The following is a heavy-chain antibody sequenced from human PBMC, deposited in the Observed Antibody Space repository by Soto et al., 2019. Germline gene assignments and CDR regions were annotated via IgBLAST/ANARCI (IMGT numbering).Heavy chain of an antibody. CDR2: ISSSGNII. D-gene: IGHD5-12*01. CDR1: GFTFSDYY. CDR3: ARGSQTPAEWLRLREDVFDI. Sequence: QVQLVESGGGLVKPGGSLRLSCAASGFTFSDYYMSWIRQAPGKGLVWVSYISSSGNIIYDADSVKGRFTISRDNGKNSLYLQMNRLRAEDMAVYYCARGSQTPAEWLRLREDVFDIWGQGTMVTVSS. V-gene: IGHV3-11*01. J-gene: IGHJ3*02.